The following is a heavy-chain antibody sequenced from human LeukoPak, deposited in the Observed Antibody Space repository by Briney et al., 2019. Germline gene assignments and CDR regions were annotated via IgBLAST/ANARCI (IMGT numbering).Heavy chain of an antibody. Sequence: GGSLRLSCAASGFTFSNYGMHWVRQAPGKGLEWVAVISYDVSKKDYADSVKGRFTISRDNSKNTLYLQMNSLRTEDTAVYYCASQSSIAAPWGWFDPWGQGTLVTVSS. V-gene: IGHV3-30*03. CDR2: ISYDVSKK. J-gene: IGHJ5*02. CDR1: GFTFSNYG. CDR3: ASQSSIAAPWGWFDP. D-gene: IGHD6-6*01.